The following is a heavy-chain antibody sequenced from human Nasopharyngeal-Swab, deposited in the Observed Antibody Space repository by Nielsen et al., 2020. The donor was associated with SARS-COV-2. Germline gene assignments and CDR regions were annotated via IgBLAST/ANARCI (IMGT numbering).Heavy chain of an antibody. J-gene: IGHJ4*02. D-gene: IGHD3-3*01. CDR2: ISYDGSNK. CDR3: AKDLKPRFLEWLFLDY. CDR1: GFTFSSYG. V-gene: IGHV3-30*18. Sequence: GGSLRLSCAASGFTFSSYGMHWVRQAPGKGLEWVAVISYDGSNKYYADSVKGRFTISRDNSKNTLYLQMNSLRAEDTAVYYCAKDLKPRFLEWLFLDYWGQGTLVTVSS.